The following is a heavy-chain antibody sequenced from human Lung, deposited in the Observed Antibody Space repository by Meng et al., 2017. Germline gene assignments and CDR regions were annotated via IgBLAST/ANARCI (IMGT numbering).Heavy chain of an antibody. CDR3: TWDDKAVSDY. CDR1: GFYFSNAW. CDR2: IKSNTDGGTT. V-gene: IGHV3-15*01. D-gene: IGHD3-9*01. J-gene: IGHJ4*02. Sequence: EVHLVESGGGLGKPGGSLRVTCAASGFYFSNAWMSWVRQAPGKGLEWVGRIKSNTDGGTTEYAAPVTGRFTISRDDSKSTLNLHLSGLRTDDTGVYYCTWDDKAVSDYWGQGTLVTVSS.